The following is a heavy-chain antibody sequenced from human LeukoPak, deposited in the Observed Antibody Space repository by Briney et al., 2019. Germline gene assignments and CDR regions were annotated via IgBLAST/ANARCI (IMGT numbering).Heavy chain of an antibody. Sequence: PGGSLRLSCAASGFTFSSHGMSWVRQAPGKGPEWVSSISSSSSYIYYADSVKGRFTISRDNAKNSLYLQMNSLRAEDTAVYYCAKAADQYYYYYFYYMDVWGKGTTVTVSS. CDR2: ISSSSSYI. D-gene: IGHD2-2*01. V-gene: IGHV3-21*01. CDR1: GFTFSSHG. J-gene: IGHJ6*03. CDR3: AKAADQYYYYYFYYMDV.